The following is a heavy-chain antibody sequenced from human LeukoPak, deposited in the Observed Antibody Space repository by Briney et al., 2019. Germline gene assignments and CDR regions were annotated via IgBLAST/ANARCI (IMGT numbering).Heavy chain of an antibody. J-gene: IGHJ4*02. D-gene: IGHD6-19*01. V-gene: IGHV3-48*04. CDR1: GFTFSDYS. CDR3: AKDTGGSGWYNY. CDR2: ISTSGGTI. Sequence: GGSLRLSCAASGFTFSDYSMNWVRQAPGKGLEWVSYISTSGGTIYYADSVKGRFTISRDNAKNSLYLQMNSLRAEDTAVYYCAKDTGGSGWYNYWGQGTLVTVSS.